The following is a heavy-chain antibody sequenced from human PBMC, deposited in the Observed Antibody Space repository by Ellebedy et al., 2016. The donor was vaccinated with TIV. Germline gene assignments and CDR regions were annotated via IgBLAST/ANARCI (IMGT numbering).Heavy chain of an antibody. CDR3: ARLRSYYATHYYYFDY. D-gene: IGHD2-8*01. V-gene: IGHV4-39*01. J-gene: IGHJ4*02. Sequence: MPSETLSLTCTVSGDSISRSGYYWGWIRQPPGKGLEWIGAIFYSGNTYYNPSLKSRVTISVDASKTQFSLKLNSVTAADTAVYYCARLRSYYATHYYYFDYWGQGTLVTVSS. CDR2: IFYSGNT. CDR1: GDSISRSGYY.